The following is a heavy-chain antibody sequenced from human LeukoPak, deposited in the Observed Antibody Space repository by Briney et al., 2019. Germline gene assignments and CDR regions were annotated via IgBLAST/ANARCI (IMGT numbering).Heavy chain of an antibody. V-gene: IGHV5-51*01. D-gene: IGHD6-19*01. CDR2: IYPDDSDT. J-gene: IGHJ4*02. Sequence: GESLKISCKGSGYSFTSYWIGWVRQMPGKGLEWMGIIYPDDSDTKYSPSLQGQVTISADKSISTAYLQWSSLKASDTSMYYCARQEAVAGSDYWGQGTLVTVSS. CDR3: ARQEAVAGSDY. CDR1: GYSFTSYW.